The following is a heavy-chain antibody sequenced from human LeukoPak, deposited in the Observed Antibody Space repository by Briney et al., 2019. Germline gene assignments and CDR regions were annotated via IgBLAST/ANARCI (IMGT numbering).Heavy chain of an antibody. CDR3: ARHLHSGLVPGGSCYVY. CDR1: GYSFTSYW. CDR2: IYPGDSDT. D-gene: IGHD2-15*01. Sequence: RGESLKISCKGSGYSFTSYWIGWVRQMPGKGLEWMGIIYPGDSDTRYSPSFQGQVTISADKSISTAYLQWSSLKASDTAMYYCARHLHSGLVPGGSCYVYWGQGTLVTVSS. V-gene: IGHV5-51*01. J-gene: IGHJ4*02.